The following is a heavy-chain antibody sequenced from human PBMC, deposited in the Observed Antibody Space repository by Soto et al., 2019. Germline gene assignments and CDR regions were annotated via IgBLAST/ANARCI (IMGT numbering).Heavy chain of an antibody. CDR3: ARAVTWGLDV. Sequence: EVQLVESGGGLVQPGGSLRLSCAASGFTFSLYSMSWVRKAPGKGLEWVSYISRSSTGIHYADSVKGRFTISRDDATNSMHLQMNRLRDGDTAVYYCARAVTWGLDVWGQGTTVSISS. CDR1: GFTFSLYS. J-gene: IGHJ6*02. CDR2: ISRSSTGI. D-gene: IGHD3-16*01. V-gene: IGHV3-48*02.